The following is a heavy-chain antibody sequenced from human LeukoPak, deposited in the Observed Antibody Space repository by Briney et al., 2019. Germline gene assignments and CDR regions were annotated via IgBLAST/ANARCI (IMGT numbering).Heavy chain of an antibody. CDR3: ARAGPSSSWHQFDY. J-gene: IGHJ4*02. Sequence: GGSLRLSCAASGSTVSSNYMSWVRQAPGKGLEWVSVIYSGGSTYYADSVKGRFTISRDNSKNTLYLQMNSLRAEDTAVYYCARAGPSSSWHQFDYWGQGTLVTVSS. D-gene: IGHD6-13*01. V-gene: IGHV3-66*01. CDR2: IYSGGST. CDR1: GSTVSSNY.